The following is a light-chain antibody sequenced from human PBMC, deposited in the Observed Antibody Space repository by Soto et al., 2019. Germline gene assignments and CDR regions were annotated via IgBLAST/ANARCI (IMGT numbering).Light chain of an antibody. CDR3: SSYTSSSTYV. CDR1: SSDVGGYNY. V-gene: IGLV2-14*01. CDR2: DVS. J-gene: IGLJ1*01. Sequence: QSALTQPASVSVSPGQSITISCTGNSSDVGGYNYVSWYQHHPGRAPKLMIYDVSNRPSGVSNRFSGSKSGNTASLTISGLQAEDEADYYCSSYTSSSTYVFGTGTKLTVL.